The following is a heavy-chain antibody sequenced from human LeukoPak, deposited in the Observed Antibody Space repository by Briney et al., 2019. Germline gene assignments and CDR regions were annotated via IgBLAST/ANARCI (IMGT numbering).Heavy chain of an antibody. CDR1: GYTFTSYY. CDR2: INPIGGST. V-gene: IGHV1-46*01. Sequence: GASVNVSCKASGYTFTSYYMHWVRQAPGQGVEWMGIINPIGGSTSYAQKFQGRVTITRHTSTSTVYMELSSLRSEDTAVYYCASGLDIVVVPAGTYGMDVWGQGTTVTAYS. J-gene: IGHJ6*02. D-gene: IGHD2-2*03. CDR3: ASGLDIVVVPAGTYGMDV.